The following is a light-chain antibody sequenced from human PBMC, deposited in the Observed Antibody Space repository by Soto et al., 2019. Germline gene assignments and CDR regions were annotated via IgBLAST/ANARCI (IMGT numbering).Light chain of an antibody. V-gene: IGKV4-1*01. CDR3: QQYYGSHLT. CDR2: WAS. CDR1: QSVFYSSNSKNY. Sequence: DIVMTQSPDSLAVSLGERAAINCKSSQSVFYSSNSKNYLAWYQQKPGQPPKLIIYWASTRGSGVTDRFSGSGSGTNFTHTIGSLQAEDVAVYYCQQYYGSHLTFGGGTKVNI. J-gene: IGKJ4*01.